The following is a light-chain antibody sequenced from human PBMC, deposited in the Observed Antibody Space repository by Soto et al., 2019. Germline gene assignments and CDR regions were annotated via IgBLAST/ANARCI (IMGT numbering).Light chain of an antibody. J-gene: IGLJ1*01. CDR2: DVS. Sequence: QSVLTQPASVSGSPGQSITISCTGTSSDVGGYNYVSWYQQLPGKAPKLLIYDVSNRPSGISNRFSGSKSDNTASLTISGLLAVDEADYYCCSYAGSRTPHYVFGTGTKLTVL. V-gene: IGLV2-14*03. CDR1: SSDVGGYNY. CDR3: CSYAGSRTPHYV.